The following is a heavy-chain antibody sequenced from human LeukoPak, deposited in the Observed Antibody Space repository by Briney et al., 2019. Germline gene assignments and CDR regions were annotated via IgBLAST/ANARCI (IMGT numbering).Heavy chain of an antibody. Sequence: SQTLSLTCTVSGGSISSGSYYWSWIRQPAGKGLEWIGRIYTSGSTNYNPSLKSRVTISVDTSKNQFSLKLSSVTAAHTAVYYCARGPRGEYYFDYWGQGTLVTVSS. D-gene: IGHD3-10*01. J-gene: IGHJ4*02. CDR3: ARGPRGEYYFDY. CDR2: IYTSGST. CDR1: GGSISSGSYY. V-gene: IGHV4-61*02.